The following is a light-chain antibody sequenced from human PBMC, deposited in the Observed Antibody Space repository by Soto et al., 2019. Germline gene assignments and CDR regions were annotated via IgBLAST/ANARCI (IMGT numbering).Light chain of an antibody. CDR3: QQSYSTTWT. Sequence: DIQMTQSPSSLSASVCDRVTITCRASQSISSYLNWYQQKPRKAPKLLIYAASSLQSGVPSRFSGSGSGTDFTLTIGSRQPEDFATYSCQQSYSTTWTFGRGTKVDIK. CDR2: AAS. V-gene: IGKV1-39*01. J-gene: IGKJ1*01. CDR1: QSISSY.